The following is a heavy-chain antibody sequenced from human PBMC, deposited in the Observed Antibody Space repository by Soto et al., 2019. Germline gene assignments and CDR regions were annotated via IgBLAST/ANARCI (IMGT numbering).Heavy chain of an antibody. CDR1: GFTVSSSQ. Sequence: GGSLRLSCAASGFTVSSSQMTWVRQAPGKALGWVSVIFIGGTTQYAVSVKGRFTISRDYSKNTVYLQMNSLRAEDTAVYYCARDLAESTGIPDYWGQGTLVTVSS. V-gene: IGHV3-53*01. CDR3: ARDLAESTGIPDY. J-gene: IGHJ4*02. CDR2: IFIGGTT. D-gene: IGHD3-10*01.